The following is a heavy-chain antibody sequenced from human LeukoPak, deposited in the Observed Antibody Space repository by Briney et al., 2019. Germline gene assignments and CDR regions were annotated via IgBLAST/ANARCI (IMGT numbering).Heavy chain of an antibody. CDR3: ARRLTQYDCFDP. CDR2: TYYRSTWYN. Sequence: SQTLSLACAISGDSVSSNSVTWNWIRQSPSRGLEWLGRTYYRSTWYNDYAVPVRGRITVNPDTSKNQFSLHLNSVTPEDTAVYYCARRLTQYDCFDPWGQGILVTVSS. V-gene: IGHV6-1*01. D-gene: IGHD2-2*01. CDR1: GDSVSSNSVT. J-gene: IGHJ5*02.